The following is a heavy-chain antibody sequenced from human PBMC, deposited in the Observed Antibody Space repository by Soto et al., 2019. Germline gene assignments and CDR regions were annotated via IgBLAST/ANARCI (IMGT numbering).Heavy chain of an antibody. D-gene: IGHD3-10*01. CDR2: ISYDGSNK. V-gene: IGHV3-30-3*01. J-gene: IGHJ4*02. CDR3: ARDIRGPLYGSGIGYY. CDR1: GFTFSSYA. Sequence: GGSLRLSCAASGFTFSSYAMHWVRQAPGKGLEWVAVISYDGSNKYYADSVKGRFTISRDNSKNTLYLQMNSLRAEDTAVYYCARDIRGPLYGSGIGYYWGQGTLVTVSS.